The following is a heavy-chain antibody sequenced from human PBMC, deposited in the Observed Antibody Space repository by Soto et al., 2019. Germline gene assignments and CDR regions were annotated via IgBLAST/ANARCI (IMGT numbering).Heavy chain of an antibody. Sequence: QVQLQESGPGLVKPSETLSLTCTVSGGSISSYYWSWIRQPPGKGLEWIGYIYYSGSTNYNPSLKRRVAIPVATPKNQFSLKLSSVTAADTAVYYCARVWGGAFDIWGQGTMVTVSS. V-gene: IGHV4-59*01. CDR1: GGSISSYY. CDR3: ARVWGGAFDI. J-gene: IGHJ3*02. D-gene: IGHD3-10*01. CDR2: IYYSGST.